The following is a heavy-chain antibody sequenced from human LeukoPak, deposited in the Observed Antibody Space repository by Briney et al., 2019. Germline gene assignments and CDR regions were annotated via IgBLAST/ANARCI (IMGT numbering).Heavy chain of an antibody. CDR3: ARAATNSDSWSGFFDY. Sequence: GGSLRLSCAASGFTFSSYAIHWVRQAPGKGLEYVSAIGSNGGSTYYANSVKGRFTISRDSSKNTLYLHMGSLRADDMAVYYCARAATNSDSWSGFFDYWGRGTLVTVSS. CDR1: GFTFSSYA. CDR2: IGSNGGST. D-gene: IGHD3-3*01. V-gene: IGHV3-64*01. J-gene: IGHJ4*02.